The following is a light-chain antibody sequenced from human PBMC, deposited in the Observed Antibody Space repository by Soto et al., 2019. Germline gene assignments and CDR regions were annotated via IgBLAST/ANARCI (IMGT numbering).Light chain of an antibody. CDR3: QQYNNWPLT. CDR1: QGIASN. Sequence: IVMTQSPATLSVSPGERVTLSCRASQGIASNLAWYQQKPGQAPRLLIYGASTRATGIPASFSGSESGTEFTLTISSLQSEGFAVYYCQQYNNWPLTFGGGTKVEIK. J-gene: IGKJ4*01. V-gene: IGKV3-15*01. CDR2: GAS.